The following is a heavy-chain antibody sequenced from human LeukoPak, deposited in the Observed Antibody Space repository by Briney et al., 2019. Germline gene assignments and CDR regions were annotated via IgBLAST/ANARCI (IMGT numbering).Heavy chain of an antibody. D-gene: IGHD2-2*01. J-gene: IGHJ3*02. Sequence: PAETLSLTCRVSGGSINSDYWNWIRQPPGKGLECIGYIYHSGSTNYNPSLKTRVTISIDKSKKQFSLKLLSVTAADTAIYYCARVGGMPTLNHAPFDIWGQGTMVTVSS. CDR2: IYHSGST. CDR1: GGSINSDY. V-gene: IGHV4-59*01. CDR3: ARVGGMPTLNHAPFDI.